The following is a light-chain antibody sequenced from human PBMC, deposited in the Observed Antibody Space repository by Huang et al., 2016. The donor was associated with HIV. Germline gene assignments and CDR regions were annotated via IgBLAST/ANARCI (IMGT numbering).Light chain of an antibody. CDR2: GAS. J-gene: IGKJ4*01. V-gene: IGKV3-15*01. CDR3: QQYQNWPLT. CDR1: QSVRSN. Sequence: EIVMTQSPATLSVSPGERATLSCRASQSVRSNLAWYQQKPGQAPRLVIYGASTRAIGFPGRVSGSGSGTEFTLTISSLQSEDFAVYHCQQYQNWPLTFGGGTKVEIK.